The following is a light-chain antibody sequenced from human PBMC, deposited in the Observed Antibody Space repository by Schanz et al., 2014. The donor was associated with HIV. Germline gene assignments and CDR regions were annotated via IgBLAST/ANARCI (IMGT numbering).Light chain of an antibody. Sequence: QSVLTQPPSVSAAPGQRVTISCSGSAFNIGHNFVSWYQQFPGTAPKLLIYDNDKRPSGIPDRFSGSKSGQSATLAIIGLQAGDEAVYYCGAWDNSLRGHHYVFGTGTKLTVL. J-gene: IGLJ1*01. V-gene: IGLV1-51*01. CDR3: GAWDNSLRGHHYV. CDR2: DND. CDR1: AFNIGHNF.